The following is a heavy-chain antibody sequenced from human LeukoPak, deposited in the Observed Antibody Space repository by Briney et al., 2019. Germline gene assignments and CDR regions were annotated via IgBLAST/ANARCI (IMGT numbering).Heavy chain of an antibody. CDR3: ASHYGSGSFYSPFDY. CDR2: MYYSGST. V-gene: IGHV4-59*01. CDR1: GGSISSYY. J-gene: IGHJ4*02. D-gene: IGHD3-10*01. Sequence: SETLSLTCTVSGGSISSYYWSWIRQPPGKGLEWIGYMYYSGSTNYNPSLKSRVTLSLDTSKNQFSLKLNSVTAADTAVYYCASHYGSGSFYSPFDYWGQGTLVTVSS.